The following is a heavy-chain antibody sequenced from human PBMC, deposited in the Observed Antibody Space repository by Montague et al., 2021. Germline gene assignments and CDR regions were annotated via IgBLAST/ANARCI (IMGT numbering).Heavy chain of an antibody. CDR1: GFTFSNYW. D-gene: IGHD2-21*01. Sequence: SLSLSCSASGFTFSNYWMSWVRQAPGKGLEWVANIKQDGSEKHYVDSVKGRFTISRDNAKNSLYLQMNSLRAEDTAVYFCARDQGQGYCGGDCYVGLDYGGQGTLVTVSS. CDR3: ARDQGQGYCGGDCYVGLDY. CDR2: IKQDGSEK. J-gene: IGHJ4*02. V-gene: IGHV3-7*01.